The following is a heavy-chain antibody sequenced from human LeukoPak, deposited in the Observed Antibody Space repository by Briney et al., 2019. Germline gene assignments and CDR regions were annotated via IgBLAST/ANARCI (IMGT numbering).Heavy chain of an antibody. CDR2: ISWNSGSI. CDR3: AKSTSYYDSSGYTDY. D-gene: IGHD3-22*01. Sequence: GGSLRLSCAASGFTFDDYAMPWVRQAPGKGLEWVSGISWNSGSIGYADSVKGRFTISRDNAKNSLYLQMNSLRAEDTALYYCAKSTSYYDSSGYTDYWGQGTLVTVSS. CDR1: GFTFDDYA. V-gene: IGHV3-9*01. J-gene: IGHJ4*02.